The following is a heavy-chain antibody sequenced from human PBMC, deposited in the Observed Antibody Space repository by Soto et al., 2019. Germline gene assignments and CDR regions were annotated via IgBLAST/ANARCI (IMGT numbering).Heavy chain of an antibody. D-gene: IGHD2-21*02. CDR1: GGSISSGGYS. V-gene: IGHV4-30-2*01. J-gene: IGHJ1*01. CDR3: ARANDCGGDCYLH. Sequence: QLQLQESGSGLVKPSQTLSLTCAVSGGSISSGGYSWSWIRQPPGKGLEWIGYIYHSGSTYYNPSLKSRVTASVDRSKNQFSLTLSSVTAADTAVYYCARANDCGGDCYLHWGQGTLVTVSS. CDR2: IYHSGST.